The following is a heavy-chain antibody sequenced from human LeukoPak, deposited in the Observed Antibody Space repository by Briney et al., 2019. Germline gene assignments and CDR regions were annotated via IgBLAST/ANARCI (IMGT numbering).Heavy chain of an antibody. CDR3: AREVAYSSSWYASPDY. D-gene: IGHD6-13*01. V-gene: IGHV3-7*03. CDR2: IKQDGSEK. CDR1: GFTFSNYW. Sequence: PGGSLRLSCAASGFTFSNYWMSWVRQAPGKGLEWVANIKQDGSEKYYVESVKGRFAISRDNAKNSLYLQMNSLRAEDTAVYYCAREVAYSSSWYASPDYWGQGTLVTVSS. J-gene: IGHJ4*02.